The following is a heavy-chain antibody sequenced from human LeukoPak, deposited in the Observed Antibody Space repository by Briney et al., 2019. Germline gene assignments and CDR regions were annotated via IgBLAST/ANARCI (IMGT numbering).Heavy chain of an antibody. Sequence: GGSLRLSCAASGFTFSSYAMNWVRQAPGKGLEWVSYISSSGSTIYYADSVKGRFTISRDNAKNSLYLQMNSLRAEDTAVYYCARSRGSGYFDYWGQGTLVTVSS. D-gene: IGHD3-3*01. CDR1: GFTFSSYA. CDR3: ARSRGSGYFDY. J-gene: IGHJ4*02. CDR2: ISSSGSTI. V-gene: IGHV3-48*03.